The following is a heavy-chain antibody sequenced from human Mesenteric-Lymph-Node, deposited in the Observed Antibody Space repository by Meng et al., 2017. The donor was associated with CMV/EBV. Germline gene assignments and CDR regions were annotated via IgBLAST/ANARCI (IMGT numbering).Heavy chain of an antibody. V-gene: IGHV4-4*02. D-gene: IGHD2-21*01. CDR3: ARDKDSRVVPGGSNWFDP. CDR1: GGSISSSNW. Sequence: SETLSLTCAVSGGSISSSNWWSWVRQPPGKGLEWIGEIYHSGSTNYNPSLKSRVTISVDKSKNQFSLKLSSVTAADTAVYYCARDKDSRVVPGGSNWFDPWGQGTLVTVSS. CDR2: IYHSGST. J-gene: IGHJ5*02.